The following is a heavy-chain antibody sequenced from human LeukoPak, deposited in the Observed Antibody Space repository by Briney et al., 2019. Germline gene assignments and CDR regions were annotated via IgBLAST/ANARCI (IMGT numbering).Heavy chain of an antibody. CDR3: ARATMVRGLNDSYYYYMDV. J-gene: IGHJ6*03. Sequence: PGGSLRLSCAASGLTFNSYWMHWVRHVAGKGLVWVARINGDASNTTYADSVKGRFTISRGNAKNTLYLQMNSLRAEDTAVYYCARATMVRGLNDSYYYYMDVWGTGTTVTISS. CDR2: INGDASNT. V-gene: IGHV3-74*03. CDR1: GLTFNSYW. D-gene: IGHD3-10*01.